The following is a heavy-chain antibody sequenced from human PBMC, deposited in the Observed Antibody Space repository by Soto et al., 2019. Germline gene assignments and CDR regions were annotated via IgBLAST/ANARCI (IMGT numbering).Heavy chain of an antibody. CDR1: GFTFSSYV. V-gene: IGHV3-30*18. CDR3: EKDSRKRYTISRFDS. D-gene: IGHD3-9*01. CDR2: VSSDGTNK. J-gene: IGHJ5*01. Sequence: GGSLRLSCAASGFTFSSYVMHWVRQAPGKGLEWVAVVSSDGTNKYYTDSVKGRFTISRDNSKNTLYLQMNSLRAEDTAVYYCEKDSRKRYTISRFDSWGQGTLVTVYS.